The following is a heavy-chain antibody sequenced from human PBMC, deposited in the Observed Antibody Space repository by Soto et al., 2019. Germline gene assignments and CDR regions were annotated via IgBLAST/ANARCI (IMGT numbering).Heavy chain of an antibody. Sequence: GASLKISCKGSGYSFTSYWIGWVRQMPGKGLEWMGIIYPGDSDTRYSPSFQGQVTISADKSISTAYLQWSSLKASDTAMYYCARQLYYDSSGYYFGDAFDIWGQGTMVTVSS. V-gene: IGHV5-51*01. CDR1: GYSFTSYW. J-gene: IGHJ3*02. CDR3: ARQLYYDSSGYYFGDAFDI. D-gene: IGHD3-22*01. CDR2: IYPGDSDT.